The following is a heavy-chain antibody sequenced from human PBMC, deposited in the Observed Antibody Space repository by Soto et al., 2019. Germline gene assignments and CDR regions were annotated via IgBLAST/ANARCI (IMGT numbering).Heavy chain of an antibody. CDR3: ARERVDTAMVNDYYYGMDV. CDR2: INPNSGGT. Sequence: GASVKVSCKASGYTFTGYYMHWVRQAPGQGLEWMGWINPNSGGTNYAQKFQGRVTMTRDTSISTAYMELSRLRSDDTAVYYCARERVDTAMVNDYYYGMDVWGQGTTVTVS. V-gene: IGHV1-2*02. CDR1: GYTFTGYY. D-gene: IGHD5-18*01. J-gene: IGHJ6*02.